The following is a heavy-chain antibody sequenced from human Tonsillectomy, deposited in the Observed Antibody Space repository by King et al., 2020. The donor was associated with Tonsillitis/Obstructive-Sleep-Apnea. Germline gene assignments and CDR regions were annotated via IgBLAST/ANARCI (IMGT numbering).Heavy chain of an antibody. CDR2: IDPSDSYT. CDR1: GYSFTSYW. J-gene: IGHJ5*02. V-gene: IGHV5-10-1*01. CDR3: ARQSYSSSSAAWFDP. Sequence: QLVQSGAEVKKPGESLRISCKGSGYSFTSYWISWVRKMPGKGLEWMGRIDPSDSYTNSSPSFQGHVTTSADKSISTAYLQWSSLKASDTAMYYGARQSYSSSSAAWFDPWGQGTLVTVSS. D-gene: IGHD6-6*01.